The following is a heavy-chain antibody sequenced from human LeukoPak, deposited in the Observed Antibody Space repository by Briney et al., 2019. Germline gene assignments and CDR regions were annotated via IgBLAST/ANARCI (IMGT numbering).Heavy chain of an antibody. CDR3: AKDLTAAASLRVDP. CDR1: GFTFTNYA. D-gene: IGHD6-13*01. CDR2: ITASGGST. Sequence: QPGGSLRLSCATSGFTFTNYAMSWVPQAPGKGLEWVSAITASGGSTFYADSVKGRFTISRDNAKNTLYLQMNSLRAEDTAVYYCAKDLTAAASLRVDPWGQGTLVTVSS. V-gene: IGHV3-23*01. J-gene: IGHJ5*02.